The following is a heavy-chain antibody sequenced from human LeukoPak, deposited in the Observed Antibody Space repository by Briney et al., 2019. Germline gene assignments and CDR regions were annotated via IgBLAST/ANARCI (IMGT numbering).Heavy chain of an antibody. CDR1: GYSFTSYW. CDR3: ARRARDTRKKTYYYDSSGYSYYFDY. Sequence: KDGESLKISCKGSGYSFTSYWIGWVRQMPGKGLEWMGIIYPGDSDTRYSPSFQGQVTISADKSISTAYLQWSSLKASDTAMYYCARRARDTRKKTYYYDSSGYSYYFDYWGQGTLVTVSS. J-gene: IGHJ4*02. V-gene: IGHV5-51*01. D-gene: IGHD3-22*01. CDR2: IYPGDSDT.